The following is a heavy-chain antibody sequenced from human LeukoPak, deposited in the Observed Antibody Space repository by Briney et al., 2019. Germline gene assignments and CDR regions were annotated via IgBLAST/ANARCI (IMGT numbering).Heavy chain of an antibody. D-gene: IGHD5-18*01. CDR2: IIPIFGTA. CDR1: GGTFSSYA. V-gene: IGHV1-69*05. Sequence: SVKVSCKASGGTFSSYAISWARQAPGQGLEWMGGIIPIFGTANYAQKFQGRVTITTDESTSTAYMELSSLRSEDTAVYYCARDTPTSGYSYGAWFDPWGQGTLVTVSS. J-gene: IGHJ5*02. CDR3: ARDTPTSGYSYGAWFDP.